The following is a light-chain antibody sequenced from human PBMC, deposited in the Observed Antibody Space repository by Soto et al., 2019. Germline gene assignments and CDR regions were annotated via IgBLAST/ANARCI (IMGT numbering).Light chain of an antibody. CDR2: DAS. Sequence: DIQMTQSPSTLSASVGDRVTITCRASQSISNRLAWYQQKPGKAPKVVIYDASSLESGVPSRFSGSGSGTEFTLTISGLQPDDFATYYCQQYKDYVWTFGQGTKVDI. J-gene: IGKJ1*01. V-gene: IGKV1-5*01. CDR3: QQYKDYVWT. CDR1: QSISNR.